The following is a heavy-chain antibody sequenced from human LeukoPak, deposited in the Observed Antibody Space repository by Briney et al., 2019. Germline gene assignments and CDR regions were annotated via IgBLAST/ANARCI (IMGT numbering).Heavy chain of an antibody. V-gene: IGHV4-59*08. CDR3: ARQDGYFDY. D-gene: IGHD6-13*01. CDR1: GGSISSYY. J-gene: IGHJ4*02. Sequence: SETLSLTCTVSGGSISSYYWSWIRQPPGKGLEWIAYIYCSGSTNYNPSLKSRVTISVDTSKNQFSLKLSSVTAADTAVYYCARQDGYFDYGGRGPLVTVSS. CDR2: IYCSGST.